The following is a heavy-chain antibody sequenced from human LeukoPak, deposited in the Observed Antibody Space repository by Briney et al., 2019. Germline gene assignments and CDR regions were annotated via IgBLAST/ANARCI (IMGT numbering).Heavy chain of an antibody. CDR1: GYTFTSYD. D-gene: IGHD2/OR15-2a*01. V-gene: IGHV1-18*01. CDR2: ISAYNGNT. Sequence: GASVKVSCKASGYTFTSYDINWVRQATGQGLEWMGWISAYNGNTNYAQKLQGRVTMTTDTSTSTAYMELRSLRSDDTAVYYCARGASSKNLDYWGQGTLVTVSS. CDR3: ARGASSKNLDY. J-gene: IGHJ4*02.